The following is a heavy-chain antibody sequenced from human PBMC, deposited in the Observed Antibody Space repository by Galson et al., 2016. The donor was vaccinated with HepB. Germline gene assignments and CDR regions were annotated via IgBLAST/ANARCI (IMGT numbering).Heavy chain of an antibody. D-gene: IGHD2-15*01. CDR2: IKSKTHGGTT. V-gene: IGHV3-15*01. Sequence: SLRLSCAASGFTFSNAWMSWVRQAPGKGLEWVGRIKSKTHGGTTDYAAPVKGRFTISRDDSKNTLYLQMNSLKTEDTAVYYCTTVDPGRYSYYYYYAMDVEGQWTTGTVSS. CDR3: TTVDPGRYSYYYYYAMDV. J-gene: IGHJ6*02. CDR1: GFTFSNAW.